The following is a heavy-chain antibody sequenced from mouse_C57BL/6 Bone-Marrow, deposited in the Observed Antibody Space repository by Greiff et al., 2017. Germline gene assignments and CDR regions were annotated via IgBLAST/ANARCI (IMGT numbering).Heavy chain of an antibody. CDR1: GFTFSSYA. Sequence: EVQLVESGGGLVEPGGSLKLSCAASGFTFSSYAMSWVRQTPEKRLEWVATISDGGSYTYYPDNVKGRFTISRDNAKNNLYLQMSHLKSEDTAMYYCARDRGGTGYCDYWGQGTTLTVSS. CDR2: ISDGGSYT. V-gene: IGHV5-4*01. D-gene: IGHD4-1*01. J-gene: IGHJ2*01. CDR3: ARDRGGTGYCDY.